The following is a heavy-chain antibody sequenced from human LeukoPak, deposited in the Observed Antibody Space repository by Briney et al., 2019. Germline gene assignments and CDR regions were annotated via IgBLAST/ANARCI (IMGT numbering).Heavy chain of an antibody. Sequence: GRSLRLSCAASGFTFSSYGMHWVRQAPGKGLEWVAVISYDGSNKYYADSVKGRFTISRDNSKNTLYLRMNSLRAEDTAVYYCASNSYGYSVDYWGQGTLITVSS. V-gene: IGHV3-30*03. J-gene: IGHJ4*02. D-gene: IGHD5-18*01. CDR1: GFTFSSYG. CDR2: ISYDGSNK. CDR3: ASNSYGYSVDY.